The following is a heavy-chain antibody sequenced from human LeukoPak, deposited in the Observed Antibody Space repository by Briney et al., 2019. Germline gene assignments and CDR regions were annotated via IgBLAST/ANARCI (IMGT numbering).Heavy chain of an antibody. J-gene: IGHJ6*03. D-gene: IGHD2-15*01. CDR1: GFTFSSYE. V-gene: IGHV3-48*03. CDR2: ISSSGSTI. CDR3: AGAADCSGGSCYYYYMDV. Sequence: GGSLRLSCAASGFTFSSYEMNWVRQAPGKGLEWVSYISSSGSTIYYAGSVKGRFTISRDNAKNSLYLQMNSLRAEDTAVYYCAGAADCSGGSCYYYYMDVWGKGTTVTVSS.